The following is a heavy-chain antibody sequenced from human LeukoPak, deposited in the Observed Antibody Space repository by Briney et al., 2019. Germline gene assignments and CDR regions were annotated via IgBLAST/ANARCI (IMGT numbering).Heavy chain of an antibody. CDR2: ISSSSSYI. D-gene: IGHD2/OR15-2a*01. CDR1: GFVFRNYA. J-gene: IGHJ5*02. Sequence: GGSLRLSCTASGFVFRNYAMSWVRQAPGKGLEWVSSISSSSSYIYYADSVKGRFTISRDNAKNSLYLQMKSLRAEDTAVYYCARGKTSQNIVTRKTYNWFDPWGQGTLVTVSS. V-gene: IGHV3-21*01. CDR3: ARGKTSQNIVTRKTYNWFDP.